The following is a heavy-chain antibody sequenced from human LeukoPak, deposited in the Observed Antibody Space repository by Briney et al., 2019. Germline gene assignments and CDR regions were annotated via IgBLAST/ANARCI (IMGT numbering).Heavy chain of an antibody. V-gene: IGHV4-59*08. J-gene: IGHJ4*02. CDR2: IYYSGST. D-gene: IGHD5-12*01. Sequence: SETLSLTCTVSGGSISSYYWSWIRQPPGKGLEWIGYIYYSGSTNYNPSLKSRVTISVDTSKNQFSLKLSSVTAADTAVYYCARRSGYRNFDYWGQGTLVTVSS. CDR1: GGSISSYY. CDR3: ARRSGYRNFDY.